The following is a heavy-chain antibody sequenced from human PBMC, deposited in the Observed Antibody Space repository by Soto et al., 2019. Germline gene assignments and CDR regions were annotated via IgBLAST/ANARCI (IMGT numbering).Heavy chain of an antibody. V-gene: IGHV4-39*01. CDR1: GASVTSSTYY. J-gene: IGHJ6*02. CDR2: IYYSGST. CDR3: ASGYGDYKSYYGMDV. Sequence: QLQLQESGPGLVKPSETLSLTCTVSGASVTSSTYYWGWIRQPPGKGLEWIGSIYYSGSTYYNQSLRSRVPRSVDASKHQVSLKLTSGTAADTAVYYGASGYGDYKSYYGMDVWGQGTTVTVSS. D-gene: IGHD4-17*01.